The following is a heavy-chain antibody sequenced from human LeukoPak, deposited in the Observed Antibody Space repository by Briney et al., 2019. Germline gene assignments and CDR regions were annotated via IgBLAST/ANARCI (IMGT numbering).Heavy chain of an antibody. V-gene: IGHV3-30*04. D-gene: IGHD6-13*01. CDR3: ATPLTSKWSSSWYSGHFDY. CDR2: ISADGRDK. J-gene: IGHJ4*02. Sequence: PGEFLRLSCVASGFSFSDYAMHWVRQAPGKGLEWVAVISADGRDKYYIDSVRGRFTISRDNSKTTVFLQMNSLEVEDTAVYYCATPLTSKWSSSWYSGHFDYWGQGVLVTVPS. CDR1: GFSFSDYA.